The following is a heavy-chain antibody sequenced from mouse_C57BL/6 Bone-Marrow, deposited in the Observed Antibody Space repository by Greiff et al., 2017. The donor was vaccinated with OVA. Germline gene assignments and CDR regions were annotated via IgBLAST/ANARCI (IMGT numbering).Heavy chain of an antibody. CDR1: GFNIKDDY. J-gene: IGHJ3*01. Sequence: VQLQQSGAELVRPGASVKLSCTASGFNIKDDYMHWVKQRPEQGLEWLGWIDPENGDTEYASKFQGKATITADTSSNTAYLQLSSLTSEDTAVYYCTIWLLLWFAYWGQGTLVTVSA. CDR2: IDPENGDT. V-gene: IGHV14-4*01. D-gene: IGHD2-3*01. CDR3: TIWLLLWFAY.